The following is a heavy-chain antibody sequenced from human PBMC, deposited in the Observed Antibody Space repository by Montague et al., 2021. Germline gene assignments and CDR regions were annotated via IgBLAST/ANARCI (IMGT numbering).Heavy chain of an antibody. V-gene: IGHV4-31*03. D-gene: IGHD3-16*01. CDR3: AIDAWGTYVGWFNP. J-gene: IGHJ5*01. Sequence: TLSLTCSVSGGSVSTGGYAWSWIRQRPGKGLEWLGYTSLRGTTYYNPSLSRRLSISLDASRNHFSLKLTSVTAADTAIYYCAIDAWGTYVGWFNPWGQGTLVTVSS. CDR1: GGSVSTGGYA. CDR2: TSLRGTT.